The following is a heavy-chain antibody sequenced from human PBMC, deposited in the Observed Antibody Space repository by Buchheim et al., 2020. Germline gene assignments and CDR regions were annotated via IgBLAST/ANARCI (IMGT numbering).Heavy chain of an antibody. J-gene: IGHJ4*02. D-gene: IGHD6-6*01. Sequence: QVQLQESGPGLVKPSQTLFLTCTVSGGSVSRGAYYWSWIRQHPGKGLEWIGYIYNSEITYYNPSLKSRVTISVDTSKNQFTRKRTSVTAADTAVYYCARGGAAARLDSWGQGTL. V-gene: IGHV4-31*03. CDR1: GGSVSRGAYY. CDR2: IYNSEIT. CDR3: ARGGAAARLDS.